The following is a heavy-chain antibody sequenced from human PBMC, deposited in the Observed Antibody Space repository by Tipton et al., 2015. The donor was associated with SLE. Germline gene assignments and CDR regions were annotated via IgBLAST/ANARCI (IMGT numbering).Heavy chain of an antibody. Sequence: SLRLSCAASGFTFDDYGMSWVRQAPGKGLEWVSGINWNGGSTGYADSVKGRFTIPRDNAKNSLYLQMNSLRAEDTALYYCAREGQRGDRIQPSYYFDYWGQGTLVTVSS. J-gene: IGHJ4*02. D-gene: IGHD5-18*01. V-gene: IGHV3-20*04. CDR3: AREGQRGDRIQPSYYFDY. CDR1: GFTFDDYG. CDR2: INWNGGST.